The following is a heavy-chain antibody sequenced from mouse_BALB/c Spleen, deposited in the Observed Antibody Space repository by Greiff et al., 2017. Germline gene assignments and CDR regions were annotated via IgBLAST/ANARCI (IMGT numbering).Heavy chain of an antibody. D-gene: IGHD2-2*01. V-gene: IGHV5-4*02. CDR3: ARGYDYDAMDY. CDR1: GFTFSDYY. J-gene: IGHJ4*01. CDR2: ISDGGSYT. Sequence: EVQLVESGGGLVKPGGSLKLSCAASGFTFSDYYMYWVRQTPEKRLEWVATISDGGSYTYYPDSVKGRFTISRDNAKNNLYLQMSSLKSEDTAMYYCARGYDYDAMDYWGQGTSVTVSS.